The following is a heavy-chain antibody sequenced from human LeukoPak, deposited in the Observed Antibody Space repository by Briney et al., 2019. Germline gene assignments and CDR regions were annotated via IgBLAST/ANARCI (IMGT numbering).Heavy chain of an antibody. CDR2: LSYDGSNE. V-gene: IGHV3-30-3*01. Sequence: GGSLKLSCAASGFTFSDSDIHWVRQAPGKGLEWVAVLSYDGSNEYYADSVKGRFTISRDNSKNTLYLQMNSLSVEDTAVYYCARVGYYASGPFSYFDYWGQGTLVTVSS. CDR1: GFTFSDSD. CDR3: ARVGYYASGPFSYFDY. D-gene: IGHD3-10*01. J-gene: IGHJ4*02.